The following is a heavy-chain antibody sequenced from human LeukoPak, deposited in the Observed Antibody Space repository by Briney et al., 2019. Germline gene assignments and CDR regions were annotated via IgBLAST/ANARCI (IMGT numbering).Heavy chain of an antibody. CDR3: ARGSSSGWPPNY. CDR2: ISHDGDNT. J-gene: IGHJ4*02. D-gene: IGHD6-19*01. CDR1: GFAFGSYA. Sequence: PGTSLRLSCEASGFAFGSYAMHWVRQAPGRGLEWVAVISHDGDNTNSGESVRGRFTLSRDNLKNTLYLQMNSLRAEDTAVYYCARGSSSGWPPNYWGQGTLVTVSS. V-gene: IGHV3-30*14.